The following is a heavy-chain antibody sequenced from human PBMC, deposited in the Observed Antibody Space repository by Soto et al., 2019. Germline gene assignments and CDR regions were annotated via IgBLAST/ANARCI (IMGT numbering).Heavy chain of an antibody. CDR2: ISAYNGNT. CDR1: GYTFTSYG. Sequence: ASVKVSCKASGYTFTSYGISWVRQAPGQGLEWMGWISAYNGNTNYAQKLQGRVTMTTDTSTSTAYMELRSLRSDDTAVYYCARDPAGPYDFWSGYFAPYYYYYGMDVWGQGTTVTVSS. V-gene: IGHV1-18*01. CDR3: ARDPAGPYDFWSGYFAPYYYYYGMDV. J-gene: IGHJ6*02. D-gene: IGHD3-3*01.